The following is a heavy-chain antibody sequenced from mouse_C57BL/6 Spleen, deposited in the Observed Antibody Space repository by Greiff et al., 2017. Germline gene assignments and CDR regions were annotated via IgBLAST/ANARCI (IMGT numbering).Heavy chain of an antibody. D-gene: IGHD1-1*01. V-gene: IGHV5-4*01. CDR3: ARDDDSNYYGSRGGFAY. Sequence: EVKLQESGGGLVKPGGSLKLSCAASGFTFSSYAMSWVRQTPEKRLEWVATISDGGSYTYYPDNVKGRFTISRDNAKNNLYLQMSHLKSEDTAMYYCARDDDSNYYGSRGGFAYWGQGTLVTVSA. CDR2: ISDGGSYT. CDR1: GFTFSSYA. J-gene: IGHJ3*01.